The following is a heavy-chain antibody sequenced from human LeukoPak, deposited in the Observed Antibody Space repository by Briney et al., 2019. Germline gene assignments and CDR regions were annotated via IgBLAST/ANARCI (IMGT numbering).Heavy chain of an antibody. Sequence: SETLSLTCAVYGGSFSGYYWSWIRQPPGKGLEWIGEINHSGSTNYNPSLKSRVTISVDTSKKQFSLKLSSVTAADTAVYYCARADDSSGSPTYDYWGQGTLVTVSS. D-gene: IGHD3-22*01. V-gene: IGHV4-34*01. CDR3: ARADDSSGSPTYDY. CDR1: GGSFSGYY. CDR2: INHSGST. J-gene: IGHJ4*02.